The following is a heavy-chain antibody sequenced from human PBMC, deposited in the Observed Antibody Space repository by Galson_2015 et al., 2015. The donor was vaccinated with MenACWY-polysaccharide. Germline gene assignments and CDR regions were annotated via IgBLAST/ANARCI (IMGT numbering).Heavy chain of an antibody. CDR2: IWYDGGKR. D-gene: IGHD4-11*01. CDR1: DFTFSAHG. Sequence: SLRLSCAASDFTFSAHGMHWVRQAPGKGLEWVAAIWYDGGKRYYADAVEGRFAVSRDNSQSTLYLQMDSRGVEDTAMYYCARDVHYNDYLGYYFDYWGQGTLVAVSS. CDR3: ARDVHYNDYLGYYFDY. V-gene: IGHV3-33*01. J-gene: IGHJ4*01.